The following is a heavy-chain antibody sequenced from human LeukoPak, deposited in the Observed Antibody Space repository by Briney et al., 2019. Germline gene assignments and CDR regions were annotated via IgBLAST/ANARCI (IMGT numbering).Heavy chain of an antibody. D-gene: IGHD5-24*01. V-gene: IGHV3-7*01. CDR3: ARWLELMRNFDW. CDR2: IKEDGSDK. CDR1: GFTFRNHW. J-gene: IGHJ4*02. Sequence: GGSLRLSCAASGFTFRNHWVSWVRQAPGRGLEWVANIKEDGSDKYHVDSVKGRFTISRDNAKNSLYLQMNSLRAEDTAVYYCARWLELMRNFDWWGQGTLVTVSS.